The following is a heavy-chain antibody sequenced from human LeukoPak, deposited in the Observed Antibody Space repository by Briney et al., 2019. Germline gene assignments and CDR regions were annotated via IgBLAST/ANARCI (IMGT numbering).Heavy chain of an antibody. Sequence: SETLSLTCAVYGGSFSGYYWSWIRQPPRKGLEWIGEINHSGSTNYNPSLKSRVTISVDTSKNQFSLKLSSVTAADTAVYYCARGGELRFLEWLFDYWGQGTLVTVSS. CDR1: GGSFSGYY. D-gene: IGHD3-3*01. V-gene: IGHV4-34*01. CDR2: INHSGST. J-gene: IGHJ4*02. CDR3: ARGGELRFLEWLFDY.